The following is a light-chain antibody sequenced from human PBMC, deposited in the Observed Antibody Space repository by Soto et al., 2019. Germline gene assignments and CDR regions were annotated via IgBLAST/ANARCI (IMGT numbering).Light chain of an antibody. CDR1: QRISTY. CDR2: AAS. Sequence: DIQMTQSPSSLSASVGDRVSITCRASQRISTYLNWFQQKPGEAPNLLIYAASTLQSGVPSRFSGSGSGTDFTLTISSLQPEDFATYYCQQSYDHPVTFGQGTRLDIK. CDR3: QQSYDHPVT. V-gene: IGKV1-39*01. J-gene: IGKJ5*01.